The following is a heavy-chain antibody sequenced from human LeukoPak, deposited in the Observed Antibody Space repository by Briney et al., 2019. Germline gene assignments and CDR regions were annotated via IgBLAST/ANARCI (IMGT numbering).Heavy chain of an antibody. V-gene: IGHV1-46*01. CDR2: INTGGGST. CDR3: ARDAFLSGSLSPIDY. CDR1: GYIFTNYY. Sequence: ASVKVSCKASGYIFTNYYMHWVRQAPGQGLEWMGIINTGGGSTSSAQKFQGRVIMTRDTSTSTVYMELSSLRSEDTALYYCARDAFLSGSLSPIDYWGQGTLVTVSS. J-gene: IGHJ4*02. D-gene: IGHD5-12*01.